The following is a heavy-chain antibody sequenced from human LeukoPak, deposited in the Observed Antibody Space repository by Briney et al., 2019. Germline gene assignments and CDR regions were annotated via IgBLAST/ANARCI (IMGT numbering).Heavy chain of an antibody. CDR1: GGTFSSYA. CDR3: AGGPPSWYFDY. J-gene: IGHJ4*02. CDR2: IIPIFGTA. V-gene: IGHV1-69*05. D-gene: IGHD3-10*01. Sequence: SVKVSCKASGGTFSSYAISWVRQAPGQGLEWMGRIIPIFGTANYAQKFQGRVTITTDESTSTAYMELSSLRSEDTAVYYCAGGPPSWYFDYWGQETLVTVSS.